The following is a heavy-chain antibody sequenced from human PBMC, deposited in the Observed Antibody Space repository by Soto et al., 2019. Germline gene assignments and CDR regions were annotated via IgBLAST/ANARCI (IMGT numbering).Heavy chain of an antibody. D-gene: IGHD7-27*01. J-gene: IGHJ4*02. CDR2: IYHTGST. CDR3: AAKLGTTHYFDF. Sequence: QVQLQESGPGLVQPSQTLSLTCSVSGDPVSSGSYYWTWVRQHPVKALEWIGYIYHTGSTYYNPSLQSRLIMSIDTSKNQFSLHLYSVTAADTAVYFCAAKLGTTHYFDFWGQGSLVAVSS. V-gene: IGHV4-31*03. CDR1: GDPVSSGSYY.